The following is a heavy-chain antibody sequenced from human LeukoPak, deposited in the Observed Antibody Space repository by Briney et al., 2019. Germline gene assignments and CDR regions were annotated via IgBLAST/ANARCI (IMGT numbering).Heavy chain of an antibody. D-gene: IGHD3-22*01. J-gene: IGHJ3*02. CDR3: ARANYYDSIGDAFDI. CDR2: INPNSGGT. Sequence: ASVKVSCKASGGTFSSYAISWVRQAPGLGLEWMGWINPNSGGTNYAQKFQGWVTMTRDTSINTAYMELSSLKSDDTAVYYCARANYYDSIGDAFDIWGQGTMVTVSS. CDR1: GGTFSSYA. V-gene: IGHV1-2*04.